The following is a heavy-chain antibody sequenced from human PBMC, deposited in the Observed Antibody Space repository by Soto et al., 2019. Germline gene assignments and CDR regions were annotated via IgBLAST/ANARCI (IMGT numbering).Heavy chain of an antibody. V-gene: IGHV1-18*04. CDR3: ARDGSVAAPPWFDP. D-gene: IGHD6-6*01. CDR1: GYTFTSYY. CDR2: ISTYNGYT. J-gene: IGHJ5*02. Sequence: ASVKVSCKASGYTFTSYYITWARQAPGQGLEWMGWISTYNGYTNYPQKIRDRATMTTDTSTTTAYMELRSLRSEDTAVYYCARDGSVAAPPWFDPWGQGTLVTIAS.